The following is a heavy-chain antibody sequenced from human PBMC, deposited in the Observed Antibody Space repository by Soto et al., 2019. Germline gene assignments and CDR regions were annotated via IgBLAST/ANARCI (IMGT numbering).Heavy chain of an antibody. V-gene: IGHV4-31*03. CDR1: GGSISSGGYY. CDR3: ARDRARDDYDFFSGHMPGNNWFYP. D-gene: IGHD3-3*01. CDR2: IYYSGST. Sequence: PSETLSITCTVSGGSISSGGYYWSWIRQHPGKGLEWIGYIYYSGSTYYNPSLKSRVTISVDTSKNQFSLKLSSVTAADTAVYYCARDRARDDYDFFSGHMPGNNWFYPCGQGTLVIVSS. J-gene: IGHJ5*02.